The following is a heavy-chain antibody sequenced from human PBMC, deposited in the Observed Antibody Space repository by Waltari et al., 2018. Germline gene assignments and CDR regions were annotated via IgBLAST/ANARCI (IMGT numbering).Heavy chain of an antibody. J-gene: IGHJ4*02. CDR3: ARLNTCSSTSCYWGFDY. CDR2: IYYSGST. CDR1: GGSISSSSYY. D-gene: IGHD2-2*01. V-gene: IGHV4-39*01. Sequence: QLQLQESGPGLVKPSETLSLTCTVSGGSISSSSYYWGWIRQPPGKGLEWIGSIYYSGSTYYNPSLKSRVTISVDTSKNQFSLKLSSVTAADTAVYYCARLNTCSSTSCYWGFDYWGQGTLVTVSS.